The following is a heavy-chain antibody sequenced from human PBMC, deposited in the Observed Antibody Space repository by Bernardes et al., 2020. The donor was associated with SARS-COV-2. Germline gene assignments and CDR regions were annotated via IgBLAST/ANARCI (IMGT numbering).Heavy chain of an antibody. CDR3: ATIAARPLRGVYYYYMDV. CDR2: INHSGST. D-gene: IGHD6-6*01. J-gene: IGHJ6*03. Sequence: SETLSLTCTVYGGSFSGYYWSWIRQPPGKGLEWIGEINHSGSTNYNPSLKSRVTISVDTSKNQFSLKLSSVTAADTAVYYCATIAARPLRGVYYYYMDVWGKGTTVTVSS. V-gene: IGHV4-34*01. CDR1: GGSFSGYY.